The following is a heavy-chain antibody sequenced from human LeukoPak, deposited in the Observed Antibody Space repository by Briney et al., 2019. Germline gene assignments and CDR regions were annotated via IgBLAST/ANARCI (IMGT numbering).Heavy chain of an antibody. CDR1: GYTXTEIA. Sequence: ASVKVSCKVSGYTXTEIAIHWVRQAPGKGLEWMGGFDPEDVETIYAQKFQGRVTMTEDTYTDTAYMELSSLRSEDTAVYYCATYSGYAAYWGQGTLVSVSS. CDR3: ATYSGYAAY. V-gene: IGHV1-24*01. J-gene: IGHJ4*02. D-gene: IGHD5-12*01. CDR2: FDPEDVET.